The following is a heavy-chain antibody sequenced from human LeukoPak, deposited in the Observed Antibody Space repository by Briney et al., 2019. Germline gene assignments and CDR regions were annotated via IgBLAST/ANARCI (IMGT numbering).Heavy chain of an antibody. CDR1: GFTINTYD. D-gene: IGHD7-27*01. V-gene: IGHV3-48*03. CDR3: ARSATGRGMDV. J-gene: IGHJ6*04. CDR2: ISSSGSTT. Sequence: QPGGSLRLSCVASGFTINTYDINWIRQAPGRGLEWVSHISSSGSTTYYADSVKGRFTVSRDNAKSSLYLQMNSLRAEDTAVYYCARSATGRGMDVWGKGTTVTVSS.